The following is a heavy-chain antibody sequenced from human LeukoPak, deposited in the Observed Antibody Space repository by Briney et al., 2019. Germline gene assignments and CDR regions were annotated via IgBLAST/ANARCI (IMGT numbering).Heavy chain of an antibody. J-gene: IGHJ4*02. V-gene: IGHV1-2*02. Sequence: ASVKVSCKASGYTFTGYYMHWVRQAPGQGLEWMRWINPNSGGTNYAQEFQGRVTMTRDTSISTAYMELSRLRSDDTAVYYCATEPPYGSSGYYCQFDYWGQGTLVTVSS. D-gene: IGHD3-22*01. CDR3: ATEPPYGSSGYYCQFDY. CDR2: INPNSGGT. CDR1: GYTFTGYY.